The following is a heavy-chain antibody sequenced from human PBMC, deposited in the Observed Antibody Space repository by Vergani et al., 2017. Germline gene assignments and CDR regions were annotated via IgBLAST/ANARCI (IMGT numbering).Heavy chain of an antibody. V-gene: IGHV3-30*03. CDR2: ISYDGSNK. CDR1: GFTFSSYG. J-gene: IGHJ4*02. CDR3: ASDNDFWSGYYPAGY. Sequence: QVQLVESGGGVVQPGRSLRLSCAASGFTFSSYGMHWVRQAPGKGLEWVAVISYDGSNKYYADSVKGRFTISRDNSKNTLYLQMNSLRAEDTAVYYCASDNDFWSGYYPAGYGGQVTLVTVSS. D-gene: IGHD3-3*01.